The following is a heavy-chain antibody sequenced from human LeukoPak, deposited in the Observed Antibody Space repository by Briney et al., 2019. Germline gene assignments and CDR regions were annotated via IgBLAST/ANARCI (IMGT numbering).Heavy chain of an antibody. V-gene: IGHV3-20*04. CDR3: AREGSDWNYYYYMDV. D-gene: IGHD6-19*01. CDR1: GFTFDDYG. Sequence: GESLRLSCAASGFTFDDYGMSWVRQAPGKGLEWVSGINWNGGSTGYIDSVKGRFTISRDNARNSLYLQMSSLRAEDTAVYYCAREGSDWNYYYYMDVWGKGTTVTISS. J-gene: IGHJ6*03. CDR2: INWNGGST.